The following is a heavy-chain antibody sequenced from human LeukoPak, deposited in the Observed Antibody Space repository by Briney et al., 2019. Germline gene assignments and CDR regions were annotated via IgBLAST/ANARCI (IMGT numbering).Heavy chain of an antibody. CDR1: GSSISSYY. Sequence: SETLSLTCTVSGSSISSYYWSWIRQPPGKGLEWIEYIYYSGSTNYNPSLKSRVTISVDTSKNQFSLKLSSVTAADTAVYYCARAKFFDSRFDYWGQGTLVTVSS. V-gene: IGHV4-59*01. J-gene: IGHJ4*02. D-gene: IGHD3-22*01. CDR2: IYYSGST. CDR3: ARAKFFDSRFDY.